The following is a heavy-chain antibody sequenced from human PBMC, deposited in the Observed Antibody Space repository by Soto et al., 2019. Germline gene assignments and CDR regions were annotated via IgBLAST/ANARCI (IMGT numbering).Heavy chain of an antibody. CDR1: GYTFTHFY. CDR2: ISPHNFNT. Sequence: ASVKVSCKASGYTFTHFYTTWVRQAPGQGLEWMGAISPHNFNTNYAQKFRGRVTLTTEKSTNTAYMNLRSLTSDDTAVYYCARDEGGYDILTGYYKAHHFDYWGQGVPVTVSS. V-gene: IGHV1-18*01. D-gene: IGHD3-9*01. J-gene: IGHJ4*02. CDR3: ARDEGGYDILTGYYKAHHFDY.